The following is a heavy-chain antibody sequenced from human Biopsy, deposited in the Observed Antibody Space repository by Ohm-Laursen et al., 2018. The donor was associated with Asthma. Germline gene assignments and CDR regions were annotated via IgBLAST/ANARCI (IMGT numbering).Heavy chain of an antibody. CDR3: ARKAGSCISRTCYSLDF. Sequence: GASVKVFCKSLGGTFNTYVIGWVRQAPGQGLEWMGGINSVFGTTTYPQKFQDRVTITADDSTSTVYMELSSLRSGDTAVYYCARKAGSCISRTCYSLDFWGQGTLVTVSS. V-gene: IGHV1-69*13. D-gene: IGHD2-2*01. J-gene: IGHJ4*02. CDR2: INSVFGTT. CDR1: GGTFNTYV.